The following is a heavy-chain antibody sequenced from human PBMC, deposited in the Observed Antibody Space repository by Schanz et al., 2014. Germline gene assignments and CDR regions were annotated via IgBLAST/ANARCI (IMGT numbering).Heavy chain of an antibody. Sequence: QVQLVESGGGVVQPGRSLRLSCAASGFMFSSYGMHWVRQAPGKGLEWVGVISYDGSKKSYADSVKGRFTISRDNSKNTLYLQMNSLRPEDTAVYYCARGWFRELSAFDIWGQGTMVTVSS. V-gene: IGHV3-30*03. CDR2: ISYDGSKK. D-gene: IGHD3-10*01. CDR1: GFMFSSYG. CDR3: ARGWFRELSAFDI. J-gene: IGHJ3*02.